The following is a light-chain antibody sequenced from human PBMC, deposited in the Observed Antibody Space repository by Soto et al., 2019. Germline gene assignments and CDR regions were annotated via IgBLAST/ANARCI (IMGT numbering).Light chain of an antibody. V-gene: IGLV2-14*01. Sequence: QSALTQPASVSGSPGQSITISCTGTSSDIGDYDYVSWYQHLPGKAPKLLIYGVNTRPSGVSNRFFGSKSGNTASLTISGLQAEDEADYYCISYTRSSTWVFGGGTKLTVL. CDR2: GVN. CDR3: ISYTRSSTWV. J-gene: IGLJ3*02. CDR1: SSDIGDYDY.